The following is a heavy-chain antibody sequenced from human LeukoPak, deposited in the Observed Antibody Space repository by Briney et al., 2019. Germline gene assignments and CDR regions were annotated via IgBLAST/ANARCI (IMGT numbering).Heavy chain of an antibody. CDR1: GGTFSSYA. CDR2: MNPNSGNT. CDR3: ARGSHYYGSGSSKGFDP. V-gene: IGHV1-8*02. Sequence: AASVKVSCKASGGTFSSYAINWVRQATGQGLEWMGWMNPNSGNTGYAQKFQGRITMTRNTSISTAYMELSSLRSEDTAVYYCARGSHYYGSGSSKGFDPWGQGTLVTVSS. D-gene: IGHD3-10*01. J-gene: IGHJ5*02.